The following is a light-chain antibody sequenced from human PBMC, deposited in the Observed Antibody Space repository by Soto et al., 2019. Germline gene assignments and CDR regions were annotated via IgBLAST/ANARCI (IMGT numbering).Light chain of an antibody. Sequence: QPVLTQSPSASASLGASVKLTCTLSSGPSGYAVAWHQQQPGKGPRYLMKLHSDGSHFKGGGIPDRFSGSSSVADRYLTISSLQSEDEADYYCQTWGSGIVVFGGGTKLTVL. CDR2: LHSDGSH. CDR1: SGPSGYA. V-gene: IGLV4-69*01. J-gene: IGLJ3*02. CDR3: QTWGSGIVV.